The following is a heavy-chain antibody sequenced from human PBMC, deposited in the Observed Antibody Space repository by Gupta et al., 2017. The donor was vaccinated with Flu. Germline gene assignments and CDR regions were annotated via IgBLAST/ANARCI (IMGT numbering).Heavy chain of an antibody. Sequence: SSSSYYWGWIRQPPGKGLEWIGSIYYSGSTYYNPSLKSRVTISVDTSKNQFSLKLSSVTAADTAVYYCNGVYSGSYLFDYWGQGTLVTVSS. D-gene: IGHD1-26*01. CDR3: NGVYSGSYLFDY. CDR2: IYYSGST. V-gene: IGHV4-39*01. J-gene: IGHJ4*02. CDR1: SSSSYY.